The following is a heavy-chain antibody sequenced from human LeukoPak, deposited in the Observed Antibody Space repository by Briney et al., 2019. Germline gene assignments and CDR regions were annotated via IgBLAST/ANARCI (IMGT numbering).Heavy chain of an antibody. V-gene: IGHV4-34*01. CDR1: GGSFSGYY. D-gene: IGHD3-10*01. Sequence: PSETLSLTCAVYGGSFSGYYWSWIRQPPGKGLEWIGAINHSGSTNYNPSLKSRVTISVDPSKNQFSLKLSSVTAADTAVYYCATRSYYYGSGLDDYWGQGTLVTVSS. CDR2: INHSGST. CDR3: ATRSYYYGSGLDDY. J-gene: IGHJ4*02.